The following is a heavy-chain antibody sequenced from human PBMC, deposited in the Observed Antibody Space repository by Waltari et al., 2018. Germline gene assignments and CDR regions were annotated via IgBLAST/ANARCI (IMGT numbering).Heavy chain of an antibody. CDR2: ISGSGGST. J-gene: IGHJ4*02. D-gene: IGHD2-2*01. V-gene: IGHV3-23*04. Sequence: EVQLVESGGGLVQPGGSLRLSCAASGFTFSSYAMSWVRQAPGKGLEWVSAISGSGGSTYYADSVKGRFTISRDNSKNTLYLQMNSLRAEDTAVYYCAKDLIPVVVPAAGFDYWGQGTLVTVSS. CDR1: GFTFSSYA. CDR3: AKDLIPVVVPAAGFDY.